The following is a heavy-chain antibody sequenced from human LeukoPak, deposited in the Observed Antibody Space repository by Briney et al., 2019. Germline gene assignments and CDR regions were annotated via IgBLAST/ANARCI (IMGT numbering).Heavy chain of an antibody. D-gene: IGHD5-18*01. CDR2: ISAYSGDT. J-gene: IGHJ4*02. V-gene: IGHV1-18*01. CDR3: ARDRGSEEQLWFDY. Sequence: ASVKVSCKASGYTFTNYGFAWVRQAPGQGLEGRGWISAYSGDTNYAQNLQGRVTMTTDTSTSTAYMELRSLRSDDTAVYYCARDRGSEEQLWFDYWGRGTLVTVSS. CDR1: GYTFTNYG.